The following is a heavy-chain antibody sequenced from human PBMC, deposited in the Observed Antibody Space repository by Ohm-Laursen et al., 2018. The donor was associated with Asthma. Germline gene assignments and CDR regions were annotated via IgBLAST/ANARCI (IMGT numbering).Heavy chain of an antibody. D-gene: IGHD3-3*01. CDR3: ARGNYDFWSGYLNWFDP. Sequence: TLSLTCTVSGGSISSGGYYWSWIRQHPGKGLEWIGYIYYSGSTYYNPSLKSRVTISVDTSKNQFSLKLSSVTAADTAVYYCARGNYDFWSGYLNWFDPWGQGTLVTVSS. V-gene: IGHV4-31*03. CDR2: IYYSGST. CDR1: GGSISSGGYY. J-gene: IGHJ5*02.